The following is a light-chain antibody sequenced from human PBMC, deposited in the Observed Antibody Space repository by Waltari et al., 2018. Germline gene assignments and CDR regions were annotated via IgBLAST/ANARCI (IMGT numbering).Light chain of an antibody. CDR3: VGWDDTSSRPGYV. CDR2: RNA. CDR1: SSSIGRDY. J-gene: IGLJ1*01. Sequence: QSVLTQPPSVSATPGQAVSISCSASSSSIGRDYLWWYQQVPGRAPKLLIYRNARRPSGVPDRFSGSKSGTSASLVITGLRSEDEADYYCVGWDDTSSRPGYVFGTGTKVTVL. V-gene: IGLV1-47*01.